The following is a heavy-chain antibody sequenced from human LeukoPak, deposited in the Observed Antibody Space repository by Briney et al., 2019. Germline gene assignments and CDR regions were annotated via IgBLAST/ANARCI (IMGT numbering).Heavy chain of an antibody. Sequence: GGSLRLSCAASGFTFSSYAMSWVRQAPGEGLEWVATIKPDGSEKWYVNSVKGRFTISRDNSKNTLYLQMNSLRAEDTAVYYCARAVGSSSWTVFDYWGQGTLVTVSS. CDR1: GFTFSSYA. D-gene: IGHD6-13*01. CDR3: ARAVGSSSWTVFDY. V-gene: IGHV3-7*01. J-gene: IGHJ4*02. CDR2: IKPDGSEK.